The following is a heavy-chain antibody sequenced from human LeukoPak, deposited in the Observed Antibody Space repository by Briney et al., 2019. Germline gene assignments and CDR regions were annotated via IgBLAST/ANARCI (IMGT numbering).Heavy chain of an antibody. CDR2: ISHSGNT. D-gene: IGHD3-10*01. V-gene: IGHV4-34*01. J-gene: IGHJ4*02. CDR1: GGSFTDYY. Sequence: PSETLSLTCAIYGGSFTDYYWSWIRQFPGEGLEWIGEISHSGNTNCNPSLESRVTISVDTSKNQFSLKQSSVTAADTAVYYCAGGRSFRRGQGLLNYYFDYWGQGTLVTVSS. CDR3: AGGRSFRRGQGLLNYYFDY.